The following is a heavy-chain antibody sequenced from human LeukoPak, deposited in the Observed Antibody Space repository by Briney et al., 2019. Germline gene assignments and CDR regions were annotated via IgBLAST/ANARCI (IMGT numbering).Heavy chain of an antibody. D-gene: IGHD3-22*01. J-gene: IGHJ6*02. CDR1: GFTFSDYY. Sequence: GGSLRLSCAASGFTFSDYYMSWIRQAPGKGLEWVSYISSSGSTIYYADSVKGRFTISRHNSKNTLYLQMNSLRAEDTAVYYCARASGYSDYYYYGMDVWGQGTTVTVSS. V-gene: IGHV3-11*01. CDR2: ISSSGSTI. CDR3: ARASGYSDYYYYGMDV.